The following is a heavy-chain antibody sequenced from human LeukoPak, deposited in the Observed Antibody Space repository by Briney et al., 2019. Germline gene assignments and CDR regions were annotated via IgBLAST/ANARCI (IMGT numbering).Heavy chain of an antibody. D-gene: IGHD5-12*01. Sequence: ASVKVSCKASGGTFSSYAISWVRQAPGQGLEWMGGIIPTFGTANYAQKFQGRVTITTDESTSTAYMELSSLRSEDTAVYYCVRGIGGYNYFDYWGQGTLVTVSS. CDR3: VRGIGGYNYFDY. V-gene: IGHV1-69*05. J-gene: IGHJ4*02. CDR2: IIPTFGTA. CDR1: GGTFSSYA.